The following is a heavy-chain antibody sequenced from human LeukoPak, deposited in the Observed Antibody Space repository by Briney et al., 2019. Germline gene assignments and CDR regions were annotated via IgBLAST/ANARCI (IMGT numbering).Heavy chain of an antibody. CDR3: ARDSLTYYYDSSGYPRLSRVPFQH. V-gene: IGHV3-30*02. CDR2: IRYDGSNK. CDR1: GFTFSSYG. D-gene: IGHD3-22*01. J-gene: IGHJ1*01. Sequence: PGGSLRLSCAASGFTFSSYGMHWVRQAPGKGLEWVAFIRYDGSNKYYADSVKGRFTISRDNSKNTLYLQMNSLRAEDTAVYYCARDSLTYYYDSSGYPRLSRVPFQHWGQGTLVTVSS.